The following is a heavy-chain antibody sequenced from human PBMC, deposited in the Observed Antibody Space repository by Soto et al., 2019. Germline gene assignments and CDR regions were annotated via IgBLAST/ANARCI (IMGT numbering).Heavy chain of an antibody. CDR1: GLTFRDYY. CDR2: ISGSGNTI. D-gene: IGHD3-22*01. CDR3: ARDRLPMVVVVMGWFDP. Sequence: GSLSLSGAAAGLTFRDYYMSWIRQAPGKGLEWISYISGSGNTIYYADSVKGRFIISRDNAKNSLFLQMNRLRADDTAVYYCARDRLPMVVVVMGWFDPWGQGTLVTVSS. J-gene: IGHJ5*02. V-gene: IGHV3-11*01.